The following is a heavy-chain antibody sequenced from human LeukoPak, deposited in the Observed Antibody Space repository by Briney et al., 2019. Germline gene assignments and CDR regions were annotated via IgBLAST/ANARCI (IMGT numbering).Heavy chain of an antibody. V-gene: IGHV3-48*03. CDR2: ISSSCSTI. Sequence: GGSLRLSCAASGFTFSSYEMNWVRQAPGKGLEWVSYISSSCSTIYYADPVKGRFTISRENAKNSLYLQMNSLRAEDTAVYYCAELGITMIGGVWGKGTTVTISS. CDR1: GFTFSSYE. D-gene: IGHD3-10*02. CDR3: AELGITMIGGV. J-gene: IGHJ6*04.